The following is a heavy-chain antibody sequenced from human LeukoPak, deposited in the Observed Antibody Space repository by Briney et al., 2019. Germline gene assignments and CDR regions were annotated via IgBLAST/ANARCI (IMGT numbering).Heavy chain of an antibody. V-gene: IGHV3-20*04. CDR1: EFTFSSFA. CDR2: IIWKGGIT. D-gene: IGHD2-21*01. J-gene: IGHJ4*02. CDR3: ARRVIGYYYFDY. Sequence: PGGSLRHSCVVSEFTFSSFAERGLGHVGGKGGGGGAGIIWKGGITGYVDSVKGRFTISRDNAKNSLYLQMNSLRAEDSALYYCARRVIGYYYFDYWGRGTLVTVSS.